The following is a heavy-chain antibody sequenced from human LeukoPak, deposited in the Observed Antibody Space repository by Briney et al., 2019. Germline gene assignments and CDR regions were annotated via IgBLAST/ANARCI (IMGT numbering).Heavy chain of an antibody. Sequence: GGSLRRSCAASAFTFNDCWMSWVRQAPGKGLEWVANIKKDGREKYYVGSVKGRFTISRDNAKDSLYLQMNSLRAEDTAVYYCAKRLSSGYYDFDYWGQGTLVTVSS. J-gene: IGHJ4*02. D-gene: IGHD3-22*01. CDR3: AKRLSSGYYDFDY. V-gene: IGHV3-7*01. CDR2: IKKDGREK. CDR1: AFTFNDCW.